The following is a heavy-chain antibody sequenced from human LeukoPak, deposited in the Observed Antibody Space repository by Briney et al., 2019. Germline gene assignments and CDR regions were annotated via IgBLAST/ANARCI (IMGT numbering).Heavy chain of an antibody. Sequence: SQTLSLTCAISGDSVSSNSAAWNWNRQSPSGGLEWLGKTYYRSKWYNDYALSVKSRITINPDTSKNQFSLQLNSVTLEDTAVYYCAKGFYGFSHWGQGTPVIVSS. D-gene: IGHD3-3*01. CDR2: TYYRSKWYN. CDR3: AKGFYGFSH. J-gene: IGHJ4*02. V-gene: IGHV6-1*01. CDR1: GDSVSSNSAA.